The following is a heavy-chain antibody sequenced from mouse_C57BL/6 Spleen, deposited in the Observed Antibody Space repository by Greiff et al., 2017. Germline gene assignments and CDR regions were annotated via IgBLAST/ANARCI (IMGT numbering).Heavy chain of an antibody. D-gene: IGHD2-2*01. CDR3: ARDRLRRGYFDV. J-gene: IGHJ1*03. V-gene: IGHV1-80*01. CDR2: IYPGDGDT. CDR1: GYAFSSYW. Sequence: QVQLQQSGAELVKPGASVKISCKASGYAFSSYWMNWVKQRPGKGLEWIGQIYPGDGDTNYNGKFKGKAPLTADKSSSTAYMQLSSLTSEDCAVYFCARDRLRRGYFDVWGTGTTVTVSS.